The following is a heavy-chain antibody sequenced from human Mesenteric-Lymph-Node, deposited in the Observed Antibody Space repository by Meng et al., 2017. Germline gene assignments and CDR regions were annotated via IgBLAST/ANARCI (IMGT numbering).Heavy chain of an antibody. CDR2: ISYDGSNK. V-gene: IGHV3-30*04. CDR1: GFTFSSYA. J-gene: IGHJ4*02. Sequence: GESLKISCAASGFTFSSYAMHWVRQAPGKGLEWVAVISYDGSNKYYADSVKGRFTISRDDAKNSVFLQMNSLRAEDTAVYYCAKAGPLTNELDYWGQGTLVTVSS. CDR3: AKAGPLTNELDY.